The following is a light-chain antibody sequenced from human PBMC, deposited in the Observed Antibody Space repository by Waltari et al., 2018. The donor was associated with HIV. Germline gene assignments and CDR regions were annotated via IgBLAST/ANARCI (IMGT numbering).Light chain of an antibody. CDR1: QSLSSSY. Sequence: EIVLTQSPDTLSLSPGERATLSCRASQSLSSSYLAWYQQKPGQAPRLLIYAASNRPTGIPDRFSGSGSGTDFTLTISRLEPQDFAVYYCQQFSSSSYTFGQGTKLEIK. J-gene: IGKJ2*01. CDR2: AAS. CDR3: QQFSSSSYT. V-gene: IGKV3-20*01.